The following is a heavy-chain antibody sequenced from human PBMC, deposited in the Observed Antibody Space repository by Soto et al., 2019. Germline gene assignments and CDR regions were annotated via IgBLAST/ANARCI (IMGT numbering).Heavy chain of an antibody. D-gene: IGHD3-10*01. V-gene: IGHV3-30-3*01. J-gene: IGHJ4*02. CDR1: GFTFSGHA. CDR3: ARGTGPGSYLIDY. Sequence: QPGGSLRLSCAASGFTFSGHAMHWVRQAPGKGLEWVTLMAYDGNNERYADSVKGRFTISRDNSKNTLYLQMNSLRAEDAAVYFCARGTGPGSYLIDYWGQGTLVTVSS. CDR2: MAYDGNNE.